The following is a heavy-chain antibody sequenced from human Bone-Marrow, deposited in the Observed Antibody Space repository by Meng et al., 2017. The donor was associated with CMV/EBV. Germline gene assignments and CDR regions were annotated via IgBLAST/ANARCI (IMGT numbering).Heavy chain of an antibody. D-gene: IGHD5-18*01. CDR2: ISAYNGNT. V-gene: IGHV1-18*01. CDR1: GYTFTSYG. J-gene: IGHJ5*02. Sequence: ASVKVSCKASGYTFTSYGISWVRQAPGQGLEWMGWISAYNGNTNYAQKLQGRVTMTTDTSKSTAYMELRRLRSDDTAVYYGATTVSYGYWFDPCGQGTLVTVSS. CDR3: ATTVSYGYWFDP.